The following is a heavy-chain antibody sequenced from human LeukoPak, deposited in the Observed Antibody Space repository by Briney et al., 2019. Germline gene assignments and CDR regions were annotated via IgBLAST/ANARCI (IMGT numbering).Heavy chain of an antibody. CDR3: ANGPYCSLI. D-gene: IGHD2-21*01. V-gene: IGHV3-30*18. CDR1: GFTFSSYG. CDR2: ISYDGSNK. Sequence: GGSLRLSCAASGFTFSSYGMHWVRQAPGKGLEWVAVISYDGSNKYYADSVKGRFTISRDNSKNTLYLQMNSLRAEDTAVYYCANGPYCSLIWGQGTMATVSS. J-gene: IGHJ3*02.